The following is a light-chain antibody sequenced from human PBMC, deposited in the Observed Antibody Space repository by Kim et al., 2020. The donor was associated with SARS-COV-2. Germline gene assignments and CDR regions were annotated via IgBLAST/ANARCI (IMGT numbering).Light chain of an antibody. CDR3: QVWDSSSDHPV. CDR1: KIGIKS. J-gene: IGLJ3*02. CDR2: YDS. V-gene: IGLV3-21*04. Sequence: APEKTTRIHCGANKIGIKSVHWYQQKPGQAPVLVIYYDSDRPSGIPERFSGSNSGNTATLTISRVEAGDEADYYCQVWDSSSDHPVFGGGTQLTVL.